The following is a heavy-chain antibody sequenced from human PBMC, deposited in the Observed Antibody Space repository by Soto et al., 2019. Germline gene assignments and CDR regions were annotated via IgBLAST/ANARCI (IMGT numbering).Heavy chain of an antibody. Sequence: SETLSLTCPVSGGSITGYYWNWIRQPPGKGLEWIGCIYFTGATNYNPSLKSRVTMSVDTSKNQFSLKLTSVTAADTAVYYCARERTPRTGFDYWGQGTLVTVSS. CDR3: ARERTPRTGFDY. CDR2: IYFTGAT. V-gene: IGHV4-59*01. CDR1: GGSITGYY. J-gene: IGHJ4*02. D-gene: IGHD1-1*01.